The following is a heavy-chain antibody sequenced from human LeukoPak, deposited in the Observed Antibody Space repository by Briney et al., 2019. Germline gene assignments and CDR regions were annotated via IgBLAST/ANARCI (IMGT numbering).Heavy chain of an antibody. D-gene: IGHD4-17*01. Sequence: GASVKVSCKASGYTFTSYDINWVRQATGQGLEWMGWMNPNSGNTGYAQKFQGRVTMTRNTSISTAYVELSSLRSEDTAVYYCASIPAGLRGHLHYWGQGTLVTVSS. J-gene: IGHJ4*02. CDR1: GYTFTSYD. CDR2: MNPNSGNT. V-gene: IGHV1-8*01. CDR3: ASIPAGLRGHLHY.